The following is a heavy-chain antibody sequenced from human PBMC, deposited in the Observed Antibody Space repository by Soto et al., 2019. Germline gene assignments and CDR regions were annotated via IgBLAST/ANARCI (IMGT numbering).Heavy chain of an antibody. CDR2: ISGSGGST. CDR1: GYPSSSYS. Sequence: VGFLNHSCAASGYPSSSYSMSLVRQALAKGLEWVSAISGSGGSTYYADSVKGRFTISRDNSKNTLYLQMNSLRAEDTAVYYCAKDLFYYDSSGYYDYWGQATLVTVSS. J-gene: IGHJ4*02. V-gene: IGHV3-23*01. CDR3: AKDLFYYDSSGYYDY. D-gene: IGHD3-22*01.